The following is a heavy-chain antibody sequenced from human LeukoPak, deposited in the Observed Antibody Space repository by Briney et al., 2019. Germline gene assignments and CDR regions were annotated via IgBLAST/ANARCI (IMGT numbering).Heavy chain of an antibody. D-gene: IGHD4-23*01. CDR3: ATEGSVVTYFPYY. CDR1: GFTFSNYA. V-gene: IGHV3-23*01. J-gene: IGHJ4*02. Sequence: GGPLRLSCAASGFTFSNYAMRWVRQTRGRGLEWVSVISGSGGSSFYTDSLKGRLTISRDNSKNMVYLQMNSLRDEDTAVYYCATEGSVVTYFPYYCGEGNPVTVSS. CDR2: ISGSGGSS.